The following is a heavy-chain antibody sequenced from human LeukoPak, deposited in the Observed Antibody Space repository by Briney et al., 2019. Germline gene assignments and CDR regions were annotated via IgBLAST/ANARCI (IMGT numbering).Heavy chain of an antibody. V-gene: IGHV3-30*18. CDR1: GFTFSNYG. D-gene: IGHD3-16*01. CDR2: ITYDGSSE. CDR3: AKRGDGGHKSLEY. Sequence: PGTSLRLPCVASGFTFSNYGMHWVRQAPGKGLEWVATITYDGSSEYYADSVKDRSTVSRDNSKNTLYLQMSSLKTEDTAVYYCAKRGDGGHKSLEYWGQGTLVIVSS. J-gene: IGHJ4*02.